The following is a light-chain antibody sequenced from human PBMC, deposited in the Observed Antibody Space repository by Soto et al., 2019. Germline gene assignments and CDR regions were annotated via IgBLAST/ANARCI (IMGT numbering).Light chain of an antibody. J-gene: IGKJ1*01. Sequence: EILFTQSPGTLSLSPGERATLSCRASQSLINAYLAWYQQKPGEAPRLLIYGASDRATGIPDRLSGSGSGTDFTLTIRGLEPEDFAVYYCQQCGSSPTFGQGTKVDIK. V-gene: IGKV3-20*01. CDR2: GAS. CDR1: QSLINAY. CDR3: QQCGSSPT.